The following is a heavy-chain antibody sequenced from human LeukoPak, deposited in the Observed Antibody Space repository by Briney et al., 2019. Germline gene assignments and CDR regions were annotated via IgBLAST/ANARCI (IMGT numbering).Heavy chain of an antibody. Sequence: PSETLSPTCTVSGYSITSDYYWGWIRQPPGKGLEWIGSIYHSGSTYYNPSLKSRVTISVDTCKNQLALKMSSLTAADTAVYYCARVEVAATYYYGMDVWGQGTAVTVSS. CDR2: IYHSGST. CDR3: ARVEVAATYYYGMDV. CDR1: GYSITSDYY. J-gene: IGHJ6*02. D-gene: IGHD2-15*01. V-gene: IGHV4-38-2*02.